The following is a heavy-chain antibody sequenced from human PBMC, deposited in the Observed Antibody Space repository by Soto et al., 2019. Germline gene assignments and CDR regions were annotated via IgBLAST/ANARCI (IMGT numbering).Heavy chain of an antibody. J-gene: IGHJ4*02. CDR3: ARDNYGSGSYSPFDY. D-gene: IGHD3-10*01. CDR1: GGSVSSVNAY. V-gene: IGHV4-30-4*01. CDR2: IFYRGST. Sequence: TSETLSLTCNVSGGSVSSVNAYWTWIRQPPGKGLEWIGYIFYRGSTSYNPSLRSRVPLSMDTSKNQFSLTLSSVTAADTAVYYCARDNYGSGSYSPFDYWGPGTLVTVSS.